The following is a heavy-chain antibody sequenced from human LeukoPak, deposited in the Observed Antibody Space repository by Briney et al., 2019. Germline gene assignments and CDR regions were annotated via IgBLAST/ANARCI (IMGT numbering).Heavy chain of an antibody. CDR2: IKQEGSEK. J-gene: IGHJ4*02. D-gene: IGHD2-15*01. CDR3: ARELVGAPTWFDY. Sequence: GGALRLSCAASGFTFNRYWMSLVRQAPVKGLEGVANIKQEGSEKYYVDSVNGRFTISRANAKNSLYLEMNRLRAEETAVYYCARELVGAPTWFDYWGQRTLVNVHS. V-gene: IGHV3-7*01. CDR1: GFTFNRYW.